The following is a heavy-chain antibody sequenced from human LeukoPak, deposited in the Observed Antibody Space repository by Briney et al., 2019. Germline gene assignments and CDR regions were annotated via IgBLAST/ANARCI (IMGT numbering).Heavy chain of an antibody. Sequence: ASVKVSCKASGYTFTGYYMHWARQAPGQGLEWMGWINPNSGGTNYAQKFQGRVTMTRDTSISTAYMELSRLRSDDTAVYYCARVHSSYDSSGYYVPWGQGTLVTVSS. CDR3: ARVHSSYDSSGYYVP. V-gene: IGHV1-2*02. D-gene: IGHD3-22*01. CDR2: INPNSGGT. CDR1: GYTFTGYY. J-gene: IGHJ5*02.